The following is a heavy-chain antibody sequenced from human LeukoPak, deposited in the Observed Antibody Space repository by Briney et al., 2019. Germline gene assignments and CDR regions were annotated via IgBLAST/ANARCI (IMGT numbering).Heavy chain of an antibody. V-gene: IGHV3-66*01. CDR2: IYSGGST. D-gene: IGHD3-22*01. J-gene: IGHJ4*02. CDR3: ARDPAGGYDSSGYPYYFDY. CDR1: GFTFSSYA. Sequence: QPGGSLRLSCAASGFTFSSYAMSWVRQAPGKGLEWVSVIYSGGSTYYADSVKGRFTISRDNSKNTLYLQMNSLRAEDTAVYYCARDPAGGYDSSGYPYYFDYWGQGTLVTVSS.